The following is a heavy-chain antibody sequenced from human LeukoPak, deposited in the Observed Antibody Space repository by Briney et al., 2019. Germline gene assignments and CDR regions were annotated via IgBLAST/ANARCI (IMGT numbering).Heavy chain of an antibody. D-gene: IGHD3-22*01. Sequence: QAGGSLRLXCAASGFTFSSYWMHWVRQAPGKGLVWVSRINSDGRSTSYADSVKGRFTISRDNAKNTLYLQMNSLRAEDTAVYYCARPAKPYYYDTSGYYLDYWGQGTLVTVSS. CDR1: GFTFSSYW. CDR3: ARPAKPYYYDTSGYYLDY. J-gene: IGHJ4*02. CDR2: INSDGRST. V-gene: IGHV3-74*01.